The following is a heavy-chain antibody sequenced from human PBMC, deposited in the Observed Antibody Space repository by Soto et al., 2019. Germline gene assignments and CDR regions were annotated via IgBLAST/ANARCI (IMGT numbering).Heavy chain of an antibody. V-gene: IGHV4-61*08. Sequence: SETLSLTCTVSGDSVTSGDYYWSWIRQPPGKGLEWIGYIYYSGNTNYSPSLKSRVAISLDTSHNQFSLKLSSVTAADTAVYFCARIPVDTYMTYWFDPWGQGTRVTVS. CDR2: IYYSGNT. CDR1: GDSVTSGDYY. J-gene: IGHJ5*01. D-gene: IGHD5-18*01. CDR3: ARIPVDTYMTYWFDP.